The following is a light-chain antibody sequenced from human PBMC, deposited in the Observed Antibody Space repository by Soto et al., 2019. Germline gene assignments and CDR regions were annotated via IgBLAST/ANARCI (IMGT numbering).Light chain of an antibody. CDR2: GAS. V-gene: IGKV3-15*01. Sequence: EIVMAQSPATLSVSPGETAILSCRASQNIGSNLAWYQQRPGQAPRLLIYGASSRVTGIPARFSGSGSGTYVTLTISSLQSEDFAVYHCQQYFNWWTFGQGTKVDLK. CDR1: QNIGSN. CDR3: QQYFNWWT. J-gene: IGKJ1*01.